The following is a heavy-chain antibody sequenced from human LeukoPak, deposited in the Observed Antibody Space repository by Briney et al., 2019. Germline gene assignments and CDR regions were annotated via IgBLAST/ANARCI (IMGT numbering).Heavy chain of an antibody. J-gene: IGHJ3*02. CDR2: ISGGGIT. Sequence: GGSLRLSCAASGFTVRGNYMSWVRQAPGKGLEWGSVISGGGITYYADSVKGRFIISRDNSKNTMHLQMSSLRAEDTAVYYCAGRLWRRDGYNLSAFDIWGQGTMVTVSS. CDR3: AGRLWRRDGYNLSAFDI. CDR1: GFTVRGNY. D-gene: IGHD5-24*01. V-gene: IGHV3-53*01.